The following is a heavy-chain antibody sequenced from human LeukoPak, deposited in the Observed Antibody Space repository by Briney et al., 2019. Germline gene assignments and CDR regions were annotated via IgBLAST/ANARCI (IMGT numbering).Heavy chain of an antibody. Sequence: GGSLRLSCAASGFTFSSFTMIWVRQAPGKGLEWVSSISSTSDFIFYADSVKGRFTISRDNAKQSLFLQMKSLRAEDTALYYCARTGDYDFWSGYVMDVWGQGTTVTVSS. CDR3: ARTGDYDFWSGYVMDV. V-gene: IGHV3-21*01. J-gene: IGHJ6*02. CDR1: GFTFSSFT. D-gene: IGHD3-3*01. CDR2: ISSTSDFI.